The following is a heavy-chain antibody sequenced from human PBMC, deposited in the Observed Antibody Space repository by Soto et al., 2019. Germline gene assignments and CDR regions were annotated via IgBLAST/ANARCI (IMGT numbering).Heavy chain of an antibody. J-gene: IGHJ4*03. CDR1: GYTFTSYS. V-gene: IGHV1-3*04. Sequence: HVQLVQSGAEVKKPRASVKVSCKASGYTFTSYSIHWVRQAPGQGLEWIGFINTDNGDAKYSQKFQGRVTVTRDTSATTAYMEVSSLRSEDTAVYDCARDQGYVVYWGLGPLVTVSS. CDR3: ARDQGYVVY. CDR2: INTDNGDA.